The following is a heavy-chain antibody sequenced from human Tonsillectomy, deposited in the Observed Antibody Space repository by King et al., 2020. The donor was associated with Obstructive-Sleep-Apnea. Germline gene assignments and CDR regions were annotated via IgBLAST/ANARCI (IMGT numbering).Heavy chain of an antibody. CDR2: SIPMVGIE. J-gene: IGHJ4*02. Sequence: QLVQSGAAVKKPGSSVKVSCKASGGTFSSFAITWVRQAPGQGLEWMVRSIPMVGIENNAQKLQGRGRITADKFTSTAYMELSSLRSEDTAVYYCARGNVDTAKPFDYWGQGTLVTVSS. V-gene: IGHV1-69*09. CDR1: GGTFSSFA. D-gene: IGHD5-18*01. CDR3: ARGNVDTAKPFDY.